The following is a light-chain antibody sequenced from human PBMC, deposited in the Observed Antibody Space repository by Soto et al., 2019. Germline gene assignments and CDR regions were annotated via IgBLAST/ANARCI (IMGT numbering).Light chain of an antibody. CDR1: SSDVGSYNL. CDR2: EVS. V-gene: IGLV2-23*02. CDR3: CSYAGSSTYV. Sequence: QSALTQPASVSGSPGQSITISCTGTSSDVGSYNLVSWYQQHPGKAPKVMIYEVSKRPSGVSNRFSGSKFGNTASLTISGLQADDEADYYCCSYAGSSTYVFGTWTKLTVL. J-gene: IGLJ1*01.